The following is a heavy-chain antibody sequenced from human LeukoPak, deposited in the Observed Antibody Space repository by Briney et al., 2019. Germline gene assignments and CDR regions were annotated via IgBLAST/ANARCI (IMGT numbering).Heavy chain of an antibody. Sequence: GASVKVSCKASGYTFNGYYMHWVRQAPGQGLEWMGWINPNGGGTNYAQKFQGRVTMTRDTAISTVYMELSSLRSDDTAVYYCASAWAVRGVIITSDYWGQGTLVTVSS. CDR1: GYTFNGYY. V-gene: IGHV1-2*02. CDR3: ASAWAVRGVIITSDY. J-gene: IGHJ4*02. CDR2: INPNGGGT. D-gene: IGHD3-10*01.